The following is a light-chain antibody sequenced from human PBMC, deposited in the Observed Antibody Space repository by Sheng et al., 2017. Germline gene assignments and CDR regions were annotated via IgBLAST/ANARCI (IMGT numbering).Light chain of an antibody. V-gene: IGLV2-14*02. CDR2: EGR. Sequence: QSALTQPASVSGSPGQSITISCTGTSSNVGSYKLVSWYQQHPGKAPKLMIYEGRKRPSGVSNRFSGSKSGNTASLTISGLQAEDEADYYCSSHSSSSTLYVFGSGTKVTVL. CDR1: SSNVGSYKL. CDR3: SSHSSSSTLYV. J-gene: IGLJ1*01.